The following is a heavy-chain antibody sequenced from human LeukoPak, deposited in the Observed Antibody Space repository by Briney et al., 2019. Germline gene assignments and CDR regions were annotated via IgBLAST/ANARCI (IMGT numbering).Heavy chain of an antibody. Sequence: ASVKVSCKASGGTFSSYAIIWVRQAPGQGLEWMGRIIPILGIANYAQKFQGRVTITADKSTSTAYMELSSLRSEDTAVYYCARDNDYDSSGYYLDYWGQGTLVTVSS. D-gene: IGHD3-22*01. CDR1: GGTFSSYA. V-gene: IGHV1-69*04. CDR2: IIPILGIA. J-gene: IGHJ4*02. CDR3: ARDNDYDSSGYYLDY.